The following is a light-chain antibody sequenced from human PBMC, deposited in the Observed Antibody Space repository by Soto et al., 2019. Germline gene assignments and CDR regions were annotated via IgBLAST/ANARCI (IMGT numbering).Light chain of an antibody. J-gene: IGKJ4*01. CDR2: EAS. CDR3: QQHAHWPLT. V-gene: IGKV3-11*01. Sequence: EIVLTQSPGTLSLSPGERATLSCRASQSVDSTYLAWYQQKPDQSPRLLIYEASTRATGIPARFSGSGSGTDFTLTISSLEPEDFAVYYCQQHAHWPLTFGGGTKVDIK. CDR1: QSVDSTY.